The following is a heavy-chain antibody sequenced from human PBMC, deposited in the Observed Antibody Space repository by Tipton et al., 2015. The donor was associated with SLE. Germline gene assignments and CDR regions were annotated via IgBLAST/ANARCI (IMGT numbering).Heavy chain of an antibody. CDR1: GFTFASNN. D-gene: IGHD6-19*01. CDR2: IRIKRYGGTT. J-gene: IGHJ4*02. CDR3: TRGGSGWRYYFDY. V-gene: IGHV3-49*02. Sequence: SLRLSCAASGFTFASNNMRWVRQAPGIWLEWVGFIRIKRYGGTTEYAASVKGRFTISRDDSKSIAYLQMNSLKTEDTAVYYCTRGGSGWRYYFDYWGQGTLVTVSS.